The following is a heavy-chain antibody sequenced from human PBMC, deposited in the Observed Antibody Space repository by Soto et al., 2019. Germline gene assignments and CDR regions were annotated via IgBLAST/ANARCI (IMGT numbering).Heavy chain of an antibody. CDR1: NFSISSGYY. D-gene: IGHD1-26*01. V-gene: IGHV4-38-2*01. Sequence: SETLSLTCVVSNFSISSGYYCGWIRQSPGKGLEWIASIYRSGTTSYNPSLKSRVTISVDPSKNQFSLMLTAVTAADTAVYYCARTHSGSYYSVFNYWGRGSLVTVSS. J-gene: IGHJ4*02. CDR3: ARTHSGSYYSVFNY. CDR2: IYRSGTT.